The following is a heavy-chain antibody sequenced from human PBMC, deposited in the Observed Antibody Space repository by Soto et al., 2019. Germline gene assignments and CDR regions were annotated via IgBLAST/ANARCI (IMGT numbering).Heavy chain of an antibody. D-gene: IGHD3-3*01. CDR1: GYSFSTYW. J-gene: IGHJ4*02. CDR2: IYPRDSDT. V-gene: IGHV5-51*01. Sequence: GESLKISCKGSGYSFSTYWIGWVRQMPGKGLDLMGIIYPRDSDTSYSPSFQGQVTISVDKSISTAYLQWSSLKASDTAMYYCASPQRYDFWSGYVFDYWGQGTLVTVSS. CDR3: ASPQRYDFWSGYVFDY.